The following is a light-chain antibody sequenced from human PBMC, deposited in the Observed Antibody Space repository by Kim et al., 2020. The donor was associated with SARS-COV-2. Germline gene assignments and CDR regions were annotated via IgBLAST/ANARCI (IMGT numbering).Light chain of an antibody. Sequence: GQSITLSCTGTSSDVGGYNYVSWYQPHPGKAPKLMIYDVRNRPSGVSSRFSGSKSGNTASLTISGLQAEDEADYYCSSYTSSNTVVFGGGTQLTVL. V-gene: IGLV2-14*03. CDR1: SSDVGGYNY. CDR2: DVR. CDR3: SSYTSSNTVV. J-gene: IGLJ2*01.